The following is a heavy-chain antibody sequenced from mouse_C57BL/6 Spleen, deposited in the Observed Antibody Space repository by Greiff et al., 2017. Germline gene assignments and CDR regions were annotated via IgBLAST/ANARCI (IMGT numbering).Heavy chain of an antibody. V-gene: IGHV2-2*01. CDR2: IWSGGST. D-gene: IGHD1-1*01. J-gene: IGHJ2*01. CDR3: ARDYGSSTYCDY. Sequence: VQLQLSGPGLVQPSQRLSIPCPVSGFSLTSYGVHWVRQSPGKGLESLGVIWSGGSTDYNAAFISSLGISKDNSKSQVFFKINSLQADDPAIYNCARDYGSSTYCDYRGQGTTLTVSS. CDR1: GFSLTSYG.